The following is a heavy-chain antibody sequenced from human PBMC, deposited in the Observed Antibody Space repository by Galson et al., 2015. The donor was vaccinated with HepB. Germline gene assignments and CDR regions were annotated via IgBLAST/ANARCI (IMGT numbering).Heavy chain of an antibody. D-gene: IGHD6-19*01. J-gene: IGHJ4*02. CDR3: ARDHGLAVVGTVTF. CDR2: ISTYYGNT. CDR1: GYTFTTYG. Sequence: SVKVSCKASGYTFTTYGINWVRQAPGQGLEWMGWISTYYGNTNYAQRLQGRVTMTTDTSTSTAYMELRSLRSDDTAVCYCARDHGLAVVGTVTFWGQGTQVTVSS. V-gene: IGHV1-18*01.